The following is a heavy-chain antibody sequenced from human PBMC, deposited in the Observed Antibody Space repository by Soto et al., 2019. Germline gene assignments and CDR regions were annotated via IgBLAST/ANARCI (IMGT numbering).Heavy chain of an antibody. CDR2: IYSSGNS. Sequence: QVQLQESGPGLVKPSQTLSLTCRVSGASISRDDYYWSGTRQHPGKGLEWIAYIYSSGNSYYNPSLSSRVAISLDTSKNQFSLRLSSVTAADTGVYYCASALTGDYVGFDYWGQGTPATVSS. V-gene: IGHV4-31*03. CDR3: ASALTGDYVGFDY. J-gene: IGHJ4*02. CDR1: GASISRDDYY. D-gene: IGHD3-9*01.